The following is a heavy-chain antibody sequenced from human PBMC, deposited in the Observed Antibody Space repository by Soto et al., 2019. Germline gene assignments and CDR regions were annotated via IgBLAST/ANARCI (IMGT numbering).Heavy chain of an antibody. CDR3: AREGGTLGGVKNWYFDL. J-gene: IGHJ2*01. CDR1: GYTFTSYG. Sequence: ASVKVSCKASGYTFTSYGISWVRQAPGQGLEWMGWISAYNGNTNYAQKLQGRVTMTTDTSTSTAYMELRSLRSDDTAVYYCAREGGTLGGVKNWYFDLWGRGTLVTVSS. CDR2: ISAYNGNT. D-gene: IGHD3-16*01. V-gene: IGHV1-18*01.